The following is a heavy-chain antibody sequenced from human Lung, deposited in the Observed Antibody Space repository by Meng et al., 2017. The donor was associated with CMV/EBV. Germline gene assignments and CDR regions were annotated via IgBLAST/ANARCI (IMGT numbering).Heavy chain of an antibody. J-gene: IGHJ5*02. Sequence: CTVSSGPMSSGVYCWSWIRQHPEKGLEWIGYSYYDGTTHYNPSLRSRVSISVDTSKNQFSLKLNSVTAADMAVYFCARQAPDNWFDPWGQGALVTVSS. CDR2: SYYDGTT. V-gene: IGHV4-31*03. CDR1: SGPMSSGVYC. CDR3: ARQAPDNWFDP.